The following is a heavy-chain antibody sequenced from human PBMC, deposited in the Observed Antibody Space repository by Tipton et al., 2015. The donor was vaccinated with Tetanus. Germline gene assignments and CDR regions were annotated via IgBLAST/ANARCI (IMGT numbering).Heavy chain of an antibody. CDR1: GGSISSGGYS. CDR2: IYHSGST. D-gene: IGHD2-2*01. J-gene: IGHJ5*02. V-gene: IGHV4-30-2*01. CDR3: ARVPGYCSSTSCYRGGWFDP. Sequence: TLSLTCAVSGGSISSGGYSWSWIRQPPGKGLEWIGYIYHSGSTYYNPSLKSRVTISVDRSKNQFSLKLSSVTAADTAVYYCARVPGYCSSTSCYRGGWFDPWGQGTLVTVSS.